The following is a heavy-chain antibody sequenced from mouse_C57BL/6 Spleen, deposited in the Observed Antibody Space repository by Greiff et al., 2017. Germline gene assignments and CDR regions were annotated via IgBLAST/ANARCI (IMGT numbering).Heavy chain of an antibody. V-gene: IGHV5-9-1*02. Sequence: EVQLVESGEGLVKPGGSLKLSCAASGFTFSSYAMSWVRQTPEKRLEWVAYISSGGDYIYYADTVKGRFTISRDNARNTLYLQMSSLKSEDTAMYYCTRVRDYYGSSYWYFDVWGTGTTVTVSS. CDR2: ISSGGDYI. CDR1: GFTFSSYA. D-gene: IGHD1-1*01. J-gene: IGHJ1*03. CDR3: TRVRDYYGSSYWYFDV.